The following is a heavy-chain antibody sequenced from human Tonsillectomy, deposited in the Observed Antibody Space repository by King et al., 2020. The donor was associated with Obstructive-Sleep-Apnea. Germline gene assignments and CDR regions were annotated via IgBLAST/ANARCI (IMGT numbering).Heavy chain of an antibody. V-gene: IGHV3-23*04. CDR2: ISGSGGST. CDR1: GFTFSSYA. J-gene: IGHJ6*02. CDR3: AKSDSVVVPAAMRGGLDYYGMDV. D-gene: IGHD2-2*01. Sequence: DVQLVESGGGLVQPGGSLRLSCAASGFTFSSYAMSWVRQAPGKGLEWVSAISGSGGSTYYADSVKGRFTISRDNSKNTLYLQMNSLRAEDTAVYYCAKSDSVVVPAAMRGGLDYYGMDVWGQGTTVTVSS.